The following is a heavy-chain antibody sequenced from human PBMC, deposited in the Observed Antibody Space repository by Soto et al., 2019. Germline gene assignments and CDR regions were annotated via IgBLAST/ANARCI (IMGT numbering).Heavy chain of an antibody. D-gene: IGHD3-3*01. CDR2: ISSNGGST. V-gene: IGHV3-64D*08. CDR3: VKDRRITIFGVVHPLDY. Sequence: GGSLRLSCSASGFTFSSYAMHWVRQAPGKGLEYVSAISSNGGSTYYADSVKGRFTISRDNSKNTLYLQMSSLRAEDTAVYYCVKDRRITIFGVVHPLDYWGQGTLVTVSS. J-gene: IGHJ4*02. CDR1: GFTFSSYA.